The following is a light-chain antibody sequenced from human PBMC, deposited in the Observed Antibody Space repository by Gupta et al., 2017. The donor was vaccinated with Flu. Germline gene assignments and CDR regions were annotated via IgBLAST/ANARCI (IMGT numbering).Light chain of an antibody. Sequence: QSALTQPASVSGSPGQSTTISCTGTSSDIGAYNYVSWYQQHPGKAPKLMISEVSNRPAGVANRFSGSKSGNTASLTISGLQAEDEADYYCSSYTSGSTRVFGGGTKVTVL. J-gene: IGLJ3*02. CDR2: EVS. CDR1: SSDIGAYNY. V-gene: IGLV2-14*01. CDR3: SSYTSGSTRV.